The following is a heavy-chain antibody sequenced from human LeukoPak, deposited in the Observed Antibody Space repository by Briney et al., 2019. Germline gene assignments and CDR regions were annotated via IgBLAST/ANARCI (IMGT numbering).Heavy chain of an antibody. D-gene: IGHD3-10*01. Sequence: GGSLRLSCAASGFTFSSYSMNWVRQAPGKGLEWVSSISSSSSYIYYADSVKGRFTISSDNAKNSLYLQMNSLRAEDTAVYYCAGKYGSGSYYYMDVWGKGTTVTVSS. J-gene: IGHJ6*03. CDR2: ISSSSSYI. CDR1: GFTFSSYS. V-gene: IGHV3-21*01. CDR3: AGKYGSGSYYYMDV.